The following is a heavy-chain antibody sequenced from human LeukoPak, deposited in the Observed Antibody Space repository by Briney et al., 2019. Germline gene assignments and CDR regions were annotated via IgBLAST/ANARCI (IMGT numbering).Heavy chain of an antibody. CDR3: ARDATPYSSGWGGGYFDY. Sequence: ASVKVSCKASGYTFTSYYMHWVRQAPGQGLEWMGIINPSGGSTSYAQKFQGRVTMTRDTSTSTVYMELSSLRSEDTAVYYCARDATPYSSGWGGGYFDYWGQGTLVTVSS. CDR1: GYTFTSYY. V-gene: IGHV1-46*01. CDR2: INPSGGST. D-gene: IGHD6-19*01. J-gene: IGHJ4*02.